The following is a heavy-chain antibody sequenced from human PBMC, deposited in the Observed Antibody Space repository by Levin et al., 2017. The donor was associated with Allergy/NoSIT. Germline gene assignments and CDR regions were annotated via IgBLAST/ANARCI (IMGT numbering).Heavy chain of an antibody. Sequence: GGSLRLSCAASGFTFSSYAMSWVRQAPGTGLEWVSAISGSGGSTYYADSVKGRFTISRDNSKNTLYLQMNSLRAEDTAVYYCANCLDYYGSGSRLGGVDYWGQGTLVTVSS. D-gene: IGHD3-10*01. V-gene: IGHV3-23*01. CDR3: ANCLDYYGSGSRLGGVDY. CDR2: ISGSGGST. J-gene: IGHJ4*02. CDR1: GFTFSSYA.